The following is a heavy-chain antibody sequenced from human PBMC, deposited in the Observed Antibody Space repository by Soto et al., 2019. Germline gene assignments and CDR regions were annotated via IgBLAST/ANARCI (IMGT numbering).Heavy chain of an antibody. CDR3: ARASFQKMATMSETPSDYYYSSGMDV. V-gene: IGHV1-2*04. CDR2: INPNSGGT. CDR1: GYTFTGYY. J-gene: IGHJ6*02. Sequence: ASGKVACKASGYTFTGYYRHWGRQAPGQGLEGMGGINPNSGGTNYAQKFQGWVTRTRDRCISTAYRERSRLRSDDTAVYYCARASFQKMATMSETPSDYYYSSGMDVWGQGTTVTAPS. D-gene: IGHD5-12*01.